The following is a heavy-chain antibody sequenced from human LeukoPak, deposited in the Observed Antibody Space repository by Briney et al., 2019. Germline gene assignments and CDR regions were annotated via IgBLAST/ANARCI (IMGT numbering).Heavy chain of an antibody. J-gene: IGHJ4*02. V-gene: IGHV4-39*01. Sequence: SDTLSLTCTVSGGSISSSSYYWGWIRQPPGKGLEWIGSIYYSGSTYYNPSLKSRVTISVDTSKNQFSLKLSSVTAADTAVYYCARIVVVAATPGYFDYWGQGTLVTVSS. CDR3: ARIVVVAATPGYFDY. CDR1: GGSISSSSYY. D-gene: IGHD2-15*01. CDR2: IYYSGST.